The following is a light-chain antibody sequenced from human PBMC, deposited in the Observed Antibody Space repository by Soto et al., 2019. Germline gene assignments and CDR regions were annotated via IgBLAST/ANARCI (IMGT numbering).Light chain of an antibody. V-gene: IGKV1-6*01. CDR2: AAS. Sequence: IQMTQSASSLSASVGDRVTITCRASQSISNYLNWYQQKPGRAPKLLIYAASSLQSGVPSRFSGSGSGTDFTLTISSLQPEDFGTYYCLQDYNYPRTFGQGTKVDI. J-gene: IGKJ1*01. CDR3: LQDYNYPRT. CDR1: QSISNY.